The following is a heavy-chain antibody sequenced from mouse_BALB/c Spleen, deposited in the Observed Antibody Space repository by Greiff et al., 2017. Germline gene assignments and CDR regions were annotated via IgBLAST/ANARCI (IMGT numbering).Heavy chain of an antibody. D-gene: IGHD1-1*01. CDR3: ARDYYYGSSPYYFDY. J-gene: IGHJ2*01. V-gene: IGHV2-9*02. Sequence: VQGVESGPGLVAPSQSLSITCTVSGFSLTSYGVHWVRQPPGKGLEWLGVIWAGGSTNYNSALMSRLSISKDNSKSQVFLKMNSLQTDDTAMYYCARDYYYGSSPYYFDYWGQGTTLTVSS. CDR1: GFSLTSYG. CDR2: IWAGGST.